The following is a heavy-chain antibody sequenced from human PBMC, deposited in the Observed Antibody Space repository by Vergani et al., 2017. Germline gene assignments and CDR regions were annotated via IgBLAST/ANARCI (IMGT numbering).Heavy chain of an antibody. CDR3: AREGESAFNLGH. CDR1: GCSIRNHKW. J-gene: IGHJ4*02. Sequence: QVHLQESGPGLVKPPGTLFLTCVVPGCSIRNHKWRSWVRQSPGKGMEWIGETNESKTSNYNPSLNSRVTISVDKSNNPCSLKLNSVTAADSGLYYCAREGESAFNLGHWGQGTLVTVSS. CDR2: TNESKTS. D-gene: IGHD2-21*01. V-gene: IGHV4-4*03.